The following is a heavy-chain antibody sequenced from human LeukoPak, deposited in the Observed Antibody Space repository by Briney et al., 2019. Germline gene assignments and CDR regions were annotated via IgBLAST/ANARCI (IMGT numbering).Heavy chain of an antibody. J-gene: IGHJ2*01. V-gene: IGHV3-7*01. CDR1: GFTFTSYW. CDR2: IKQDGSEK. D-gene: IGHD1-26*01. CDR3: AKPLGSGSYGSPDPGYFDL. Sequence: GGSLRLSCAASGFTFTSYWMTWARQAPGKGLEWVANIKQDGSEKNYVDSVKGRFTISRDNAKNSLYLQMNSLRAEDTAVYYCAKPLGSGSYGSPDPGYFDLWGRGTLVTVSS.